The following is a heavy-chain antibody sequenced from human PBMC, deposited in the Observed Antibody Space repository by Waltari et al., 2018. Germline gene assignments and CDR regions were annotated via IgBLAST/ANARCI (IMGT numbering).Heavy chain of an antibody. CDR1: GFTFSSYA. V-gene: IGHV3-30-3*01. CDR3: ARDLYDSSGFYY. J-gene: IGHJ4*02. D-gene: IGHD3-22*01. CDR2: ISYYGSNK. Sequence: QVQLVESGGGVVQPGRSLRLSCAASGFTFSSYAMQWVPQAPGKGLEWVAVISYYGSNKYYPDSVKGRFTISRDHSQNPLYLQMNSLRAEDPAVYYCARDLYDSSGFYYWGQGTLVTVPS.